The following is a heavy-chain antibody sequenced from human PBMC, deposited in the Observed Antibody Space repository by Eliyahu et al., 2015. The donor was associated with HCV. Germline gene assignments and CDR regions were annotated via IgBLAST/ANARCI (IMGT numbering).Heavy chain of an antibody. Sequence: EVQLVESGGGLVKPGGSLRLSCAASGFTFXXYSXNWVRQAPGKGLEWVSSISSSSSYIYYADSVKGRFTISRDNAKNSLYLQMNSLRAEDTAVYYCARADAAGSNWGGDDYWGQGTLVTVSS. V-gene: IGHV3-21*01. CDR3: ARADAAGSNWGGDDY. D-gene: IGHD1-26*01. CDR1: GFTFXXYS. CDR2: ISSSSSYI. J-gene: IGHJ4*02.